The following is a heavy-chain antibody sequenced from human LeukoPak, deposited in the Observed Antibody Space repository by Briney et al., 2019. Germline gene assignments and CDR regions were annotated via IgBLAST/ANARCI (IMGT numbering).Heavy chain of an antibody. Sequence: SETLSLTCAVYGGSFSGYYWSWIRQPPGKGLEWIGEINHSGSTNYNPSLKSRVTISLDTSKNQSSLKMTSVTAADTAVYYCARIANVDMAMVNFDYWGQGTLVTVSS. CDR1: GGSFSGYY. CDR2: INHSGST. J-gene: IGHJ4*02. CDR3: ARIANVDMAMVNFDY. V-gene: IGHV4-34*01. D-gene: IGHD5-18*01.